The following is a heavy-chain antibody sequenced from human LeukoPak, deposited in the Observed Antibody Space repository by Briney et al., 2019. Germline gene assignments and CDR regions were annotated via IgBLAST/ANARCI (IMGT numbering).Heavy chain of an antibody. CDR2: ISGNGGRT. Sequence: PGGSLRLSCAASGFTFSDFAMSWVRQAPGKGLEWVSTISGNGGRTYYADSVKGRFTISRDNSKNTLYLQMNSLRAEDTAVYYCARDRGYSSRDAFDIWGQGTMVTVSS. J-gene: IGHJ3*02. D-gene: IGHD5-18*01. CDR3: ARDRGYSSRDAFDI. V-gene: IGHV3-23*01. CDR1: GFTFSDFA.